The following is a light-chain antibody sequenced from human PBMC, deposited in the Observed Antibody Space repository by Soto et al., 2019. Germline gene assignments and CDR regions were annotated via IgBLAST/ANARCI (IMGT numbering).Light chain of an antibody. V-gene: IGLV2-23*01. CDR3: CSYAGSSPL. CDR1: SSDVGSYNL. J-gene: IGLJ2*01. CDR2: EGS. Sequence: QSALTQPASVSGSPGQSITISCTGTSSDVGSYNLVSWYQQHPGKALKLMIYEGSKRPSGVSNRFSGSQSGHTASLTISGLHAEDEAQYYCCSYAGSSPLFGGGTQLTVL.